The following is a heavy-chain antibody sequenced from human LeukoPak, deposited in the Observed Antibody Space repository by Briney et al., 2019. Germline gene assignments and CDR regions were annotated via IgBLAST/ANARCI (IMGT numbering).Heavy chain of an antibody. CDR3: TRGGYSGSYYRFS. CDR2: TSKDGSHT. V-gene: IGHV3-74*03. CDR1: GFTFSSYA. J-gene: IGHJ4*02. D-gene: IGHD5-12*01. Sequence: QPGGSLRLSCAASGFTFSSYAMSWVRQAPGKGPEWLSRTSKDGSHTVYADSAKGRFTASRDNTKNTVYLEVTNVRPEDTAVYYCTRGGYSGSYYRFSWGQGTPVTVAS.